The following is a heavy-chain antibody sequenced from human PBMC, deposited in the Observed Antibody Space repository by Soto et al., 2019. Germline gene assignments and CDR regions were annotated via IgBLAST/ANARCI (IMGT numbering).Heavy chain of an antibody. D-gene: IGHD6-19*01. V-gene: IGHV3-23*01. J-gene: IGHJ4*02. Sequence: GGSLRLSCAASGFTFSSYAMSWVRQAPGEGLEWASTSGIGGKTYYADSVKGRFTISRDNSKNMLYLQMNSLRAEDTAIYYCAKRVASGWFYFDYWGQGTLVTVSS. CDR1: GFTFSSYA. CDR3: AKRVASGWFYFDY. CDR2: SGIGGKT.